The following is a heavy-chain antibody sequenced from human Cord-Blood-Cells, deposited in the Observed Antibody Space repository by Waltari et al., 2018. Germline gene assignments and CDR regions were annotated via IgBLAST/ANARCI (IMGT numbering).Heavy chain of an antibody. CDR2: ISSSSSTI. J-gene: IGHJ5*02. D-gene: IGHD1-26*01. Sequence: EVKLVASGGGLVQPGGSLRLSCAAPAFTFSSYRMKWVRHAPGKGLEWVSYISSSSSTIYYADSVKGRFTISRDNAKNSLYLQMNSLRDEDTAVYYCARGRGSDPWGQGTLVTVSS. V-gene: IGHV3-48*02. CDR3: ARGRGSDP. CDR1: AFTFSSYR.